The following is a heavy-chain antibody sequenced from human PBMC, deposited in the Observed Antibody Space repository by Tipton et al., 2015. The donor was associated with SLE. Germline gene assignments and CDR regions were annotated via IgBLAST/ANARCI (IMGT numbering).Heavy chain of an antibody. V-gene: IGHV5-51*03. CDR1: GYSFTSYW. D-gene: IGHD3-3*01. CDR3: ARRFRYYDFWSGPGAFDI. CDR2: IYPGDSDT. J-gene: IGHJ3*02. Sequence: QSGPEVKKPGESLKISCKGSGYSFTSYWIGWVRQMPGKGLEWMGIIYPGDSDTRYSPSFQGQVTISADKSISTAYLQWSSLKASDTAMYYCARRFRYYDFWSGPGAFDIWGQGTMVTVSS.